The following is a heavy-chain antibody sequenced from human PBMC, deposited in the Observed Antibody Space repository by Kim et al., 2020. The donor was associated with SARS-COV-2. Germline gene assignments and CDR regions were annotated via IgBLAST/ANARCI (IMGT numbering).Heavy chain of an antibody. J-gene: IGHJ5*01. V-gene: IGHV4-59*01. CDR1: GGPIINYC. D-gene: IGHD3-10*01. CDR2: IYYSGFT. CDR3: ARVGVSGRSPNFNS. Sequence: SETLSLTCAVSGGPIINYCWTWIRQPPRSRLACFGFIYYSGFTNYNSSLRSLFAIAVDTSTDQVSLKLTALTAADTAVCYCARVGVSGRSPNFNSW.